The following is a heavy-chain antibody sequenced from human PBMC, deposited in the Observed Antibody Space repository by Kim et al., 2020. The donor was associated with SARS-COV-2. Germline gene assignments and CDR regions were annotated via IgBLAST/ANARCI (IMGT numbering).Heavy chain of an antibody. CDR3: ARGGAAPMIDY. CDR2: ISYDGSNK. Sequence: GGSLRLSCAASGFTFSSYAMHWVRQAPGKGLEWVAVISYDGSNKYYADSVKGRFTISRDNSKNTLYLQMNSLRAEDTAVYYCARGGAAPMIDYWGQGTLVTVSS. CDR1: GFTFSSYA. D-gene: IGHD6-6*01. J-gene: IGHJ4*02. V-gene: IGHV3-30*04.